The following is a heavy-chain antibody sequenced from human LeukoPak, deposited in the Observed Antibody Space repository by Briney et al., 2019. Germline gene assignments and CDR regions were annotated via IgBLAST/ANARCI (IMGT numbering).Heavy chain of an antibody. D-gene: IGHD3-3*01. CDR2: GHHSGST. V-gene: IGHV4-38-2*02. CDR3: ARDGSRGGFWSGSSLHSMDV. J-gene: IGHJ6*03. Sequence: SETLSLTCTVSGCSISSNYYWGWVRQPPGKGLEWIGSGHHSGSTFYNPSLKSRVTVSVDTSKNQFSLKVTYVTAADTAVYYCARDGSRGGFWSGSSLHSMDVWGKGTTVTVSS. CDR1: GCSISSNYY.